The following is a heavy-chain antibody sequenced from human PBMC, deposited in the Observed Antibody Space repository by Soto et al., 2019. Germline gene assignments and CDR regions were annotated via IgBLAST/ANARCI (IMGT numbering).Heavy chain of an antibody. D-gene: IGHD5-12*01. V-gene: IGHV3-30-3*01. CDR1: GFTFSDYL. Sequence: GGSLRLSCVGSGFTFSDYLIHWVRQAPGKGLEWVAVLSYDGSNKYYADSVKGRFIISRDNFKNTLYLQMNSLRPEDTAVYYCATPNIYSGYDPDYWGQGTLVTVSS. J-gene: IGHJ4*02. CDR2: LSYDGSNK. CDR3: ATPNIYSGYDPDY.